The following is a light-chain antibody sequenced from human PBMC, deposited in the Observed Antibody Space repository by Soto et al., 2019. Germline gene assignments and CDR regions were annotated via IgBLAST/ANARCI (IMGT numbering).Light chain of an antibody. CDR2: DAS. J-gene: IGKJ1*01. CDR1: QSISNW. Sequence: DIQMTQSPSTLSASVRDRVTITCRASQSISNWLAWYQQKPGRAPKVLIYDASSLESGVPSRFSGSGSGTEFTLTISSLQPDDFATYYCQQYKSYWTFGQGTKV. CDR3: QQYKSYWT. V-gene: IGKV1-5*01.